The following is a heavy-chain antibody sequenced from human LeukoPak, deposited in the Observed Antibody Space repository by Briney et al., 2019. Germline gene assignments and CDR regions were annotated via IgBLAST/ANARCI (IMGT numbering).Heavy chain of an antibody. Sequence: SETLSLTCTVSGYSISSNYYWGWIRQPPGKGLEWIGSIYHSGSTYYNPSLKSRVTISVDTSKNQFSLKLSSVTAADTAVYYCVTTVIPYYFDYWGQGTLVTVSS. CDR3: VTTVIPYYFDY. D-gene: IGHD4-17*01. CDR2: IYHSGST. V-gene: IGHV4-38-2*02. J-gene: IGHJ4*02. CDR1: GYSISSNYY.